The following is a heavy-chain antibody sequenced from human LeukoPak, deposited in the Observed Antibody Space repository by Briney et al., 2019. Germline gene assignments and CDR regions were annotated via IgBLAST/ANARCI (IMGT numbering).Heavy chain of an antibody. V-gene: IGHV3-21*01. Sequence: PGGSLRLSCAASGFTFSSYSMNWVRQAPGKGREWVSSISSSSSYIYYTDSVKGRFTISRDNAKNSLYLQMNSLRAEDTAVYYCARVFFGAASLRYYYGMDVWGQGTTVTVSS. D-gene: IGHD3-3*01. CDR2: ISSSSSYI. J-gene: IGHJ6*02. CDR3: ARVFFGAASLRYYYGMDV. CDR1: GFTFSSYS.